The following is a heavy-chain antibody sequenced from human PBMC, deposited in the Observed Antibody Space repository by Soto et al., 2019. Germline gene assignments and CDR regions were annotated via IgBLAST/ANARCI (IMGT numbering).Heavy chain of an antibody. Sequence: LRLSCAASGLTFSSYAMRWVRQAPGKGLEWVSGISDSGGSTYYADSVKGRFTISRDNSKNTLYMQMNSLRAEDTAVYYCAKGLTYYYDSSGQKGAFDIWGQGTMVTVSS. V-gene: IGHV3-23*01. CDR1: GLTFSSYA. J-gene: IGHJ3*02. D-gene: IGHD3-22*01. CDR3: AKGLTYYYDSSGQKGAFDI. CDR2: ISDSGGST.